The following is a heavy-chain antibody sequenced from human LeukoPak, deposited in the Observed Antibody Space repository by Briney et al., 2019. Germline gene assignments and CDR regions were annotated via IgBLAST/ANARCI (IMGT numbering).Heavy chain of an antibody. J-gene: IGHJ4*02. D-gene: IGHD2-21*02. Sequence: PGGSLRLSCAASGFTFSSYSMTWVRQAPGKGLEWVSSISSSSSYIYYADSVKGRFTISRDNAKNSLYLQMNSLRAEDTAVYYCARDQIPFVVVTAIGHFDYWGQGTLVTVSS. CDR3: ARDQIPFVVVTAIGHFDY. CDR2: ISSSSSYI. CDR1: GFTFSSYS. V-gene: IGHV3-21*01.